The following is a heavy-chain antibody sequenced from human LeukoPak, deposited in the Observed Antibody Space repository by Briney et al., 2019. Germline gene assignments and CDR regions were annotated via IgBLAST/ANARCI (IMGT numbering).Heavy chain of an antibody. Sequence: SETLSLTCTVSDYSISSGYYWGWIRQPPGKGLEWIGSIYYSGNTYYNPSLKSRVTMSVDTSKNQFSLKLNSVTAADTAVYYCARGEWPLVPAANADYWGQGTLVTVSS. CDR3: ARGEWPLVPAANADY. D-gene: IGHD2-2*01. CDR2: IYYSGNT. J-gene: IGHJ4*02. CDR1: DYSISSGYY. V-gene: IGHV4-38-2*02.